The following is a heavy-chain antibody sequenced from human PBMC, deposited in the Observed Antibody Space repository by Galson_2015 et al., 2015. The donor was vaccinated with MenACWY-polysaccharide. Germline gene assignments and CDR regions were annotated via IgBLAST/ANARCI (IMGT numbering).Heavy chain of an antibody. J-gene: IGHJ5*02. V-gene: IGHV6-1*01. CDR1: GDSVSSNTAA. D-gene: IGHD2-15*01. Sequence: CAISGDSVSSNTAAWNWIRQSPSRGLEWLGRTYYRSNWSSDYALSVRGRITINADTSKNQFSLQLNSVTPEDTAVYYCVRGGAAASLLFDTWGQGTLVIVSS. CDR3: VRGGAAASLLFDT. CDR2: TYYRSNWSS.